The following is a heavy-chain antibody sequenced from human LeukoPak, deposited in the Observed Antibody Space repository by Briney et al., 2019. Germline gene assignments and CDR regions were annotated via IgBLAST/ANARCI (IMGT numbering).Heavy chain of an antibody. CDR3: ASLGSYCSSTSCAFDP. Sequence: SETLSLTCTVPGGSISSYYWSWIRQPPGKGLEWIGYIYYSGSTNYNPSLKSRVTISVDTSKNQFSLKLSSVTAADTAVYYCASLGSYCSSTSCAFDPWGQGTLVTVSS. CDR2: IYYSGST. CDR1: GGSISSYY. J-gene: IGHJ5*02. V-gene: IGHV4-59*08. D-gene: IGHD2-2*01.